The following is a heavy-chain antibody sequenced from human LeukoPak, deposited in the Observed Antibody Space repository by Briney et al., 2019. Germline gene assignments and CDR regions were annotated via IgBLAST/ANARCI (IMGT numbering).Heavy chain of an antibody. V-gene: IGHV3-23*01. CDR1: GFTFSSYV. D-gene: IGHD5-18*01. J-gene: IGHJ4*02. CDR2: ISGSGGST. CDR3: ARDPVDTGMDTTDHYFDC. Sequence: GGSLRLSCAASGFTFSSYVMTWVRQAPGKGLEWVSSISGSGGSTYYADSVEGLFTISRDNSKNTLYLQMNSLRAEDTAVYFCARDPVDTGMDTTDHYFDCWGQGTLVTVSS.